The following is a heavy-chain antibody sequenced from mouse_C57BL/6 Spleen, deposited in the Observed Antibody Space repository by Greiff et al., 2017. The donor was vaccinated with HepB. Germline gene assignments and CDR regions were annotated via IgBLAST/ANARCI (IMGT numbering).Heavy chain of an antibody. CDR3: ARSPLTTVVAHYAMDY. J-gene: IGHJ4*01. Sequence: VKLMESGPGLVQPSQSLSITCTVSGFSLTSYGLHWVRQSPGKGLEWLGVIWSGGSTDYNAAFISRLSISKDNSKSQVFFKMNSLQADDTAIYYCARSPLTTVVAHYAMDYWGQGTSVTVSS. D-gene: IGHD1-1*01. V-gene: IGHV2-2*01. CDR1: GFSLTSYG. CDR2: IWSGGST.